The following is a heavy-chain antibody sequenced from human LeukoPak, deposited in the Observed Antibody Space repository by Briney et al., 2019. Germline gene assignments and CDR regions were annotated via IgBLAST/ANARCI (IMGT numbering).Heavy chain of an antibody. CDR2: INHSGST. Sequence: PSETLSLTCAVYGGSFSGYYWSWIRQPPGKGLEWIGEINHSGSTNYNPSLKSRVTISVDTSKNQFSLKLSSVTAADTAVYYCARGGFSPNIVVVPAAVGGYSYYGMDVWGQGTTVTVSS. D-gene: IGHD2-2*01. V-gene: IGHV4-34*01. J-gene: IGHJ6*02. CDR3: ARGGFSPNIVVVPAAVGGYSYYGMDV. CDR1: GGSFSGYY.